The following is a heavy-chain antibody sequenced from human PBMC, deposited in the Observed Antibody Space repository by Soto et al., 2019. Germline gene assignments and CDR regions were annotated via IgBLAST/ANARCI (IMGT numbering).Heavy chain of an antibody. J-gene: IGHJ4*02. CDR1: GFTFSSYG. Sequence: QVQLVESGGGVVQPGRSLRLSCAASGFTFSSYGMHWVRQAPGKGLEWVAVMSYDGSNKYYADSVKGRFTISRDNSKNTLYLQMNSLRAEDTAVYYCAKKLTSITGTACDYWGQGTLVTVSS. CDR2: MSYDGSNK. CDR3: AKKLTSITGTACDY. D-gene: IGHD1-20*01. V-gene: IGHV3-30*18.